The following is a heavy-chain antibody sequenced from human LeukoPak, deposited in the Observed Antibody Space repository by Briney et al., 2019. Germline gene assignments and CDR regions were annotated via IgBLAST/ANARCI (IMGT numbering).Heavy chain of an antibody. V-gene: IGHV1-45*02. Sequence: SVKVSCKASGYTFTYHYLHWVRQVPGQALEWMGWITPFNGNTNYAQKFQDRVTITRDRSMNTAYMELSSLRSEDSAMYYCARSSDYSNYIFAYWGQGTLVTVSS. CDR2: ITPFNGNT. CDR3: ARSSDYSNYIFAY. CDR1: GYTFTYHY. D-gene: IGHD4-11*01. J-gene: IGHJ4*02.